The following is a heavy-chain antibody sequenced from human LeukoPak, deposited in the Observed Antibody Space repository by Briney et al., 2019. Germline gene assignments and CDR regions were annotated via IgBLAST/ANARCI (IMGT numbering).Heavy chain of an antibody. J-gene: IGHJ4*02. D-gene: IGHD2-2*01. Sequence: ASVKVSCKASGYTFTSYYMHCVRQAPGQGLEWMGMINPSGGSTSNAQKFQGRVTMTRDTSTSTVYMELSSLRSEDTAVYYCASGYCSSTSCYPRQFDYWGQGTLVTVSS. V-gene: IGHV1-46*03. CDR1: GYTFTSYY. CDR3: ASGYCSSTSCYPRQFDY. CDR2: INPSGGST.